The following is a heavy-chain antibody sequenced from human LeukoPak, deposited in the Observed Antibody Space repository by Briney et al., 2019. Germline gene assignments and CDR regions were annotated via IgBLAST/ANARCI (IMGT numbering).Heavy chain of an antibody. Sequence: SETLSLTCTVSGGSISTYYWSWIRQPPGKGLEWIGHVHYSRNTNSNPSLKSRITMSVDTSKNQFSLKLSSVTAADTAVYFRARDTFYSETGSFEDWFDPWGQGTLVTVSS. CDR2: VHYSRNT. CDR1: GGSISTYY. J-gene: IGHJ5*02. V-gene: IGHV4-59*01. CDR3: ARDTFYSETGSFEDWFDP. D-gene: IGHD3-10*01.